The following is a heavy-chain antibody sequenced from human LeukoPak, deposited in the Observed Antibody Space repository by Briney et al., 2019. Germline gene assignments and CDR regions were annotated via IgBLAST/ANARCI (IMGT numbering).Heavy chain of an antibody. Sequence: PSQTLSLTCTVSGGSISSGSYYWSWIRQPAGKGLEWIGRIYTSGSTNYNPSLKSRVTISVDTSKNQFSLKLSSVTAADTAVYYCARGNRKWELLSDAFDIWGQGTMVTVSS. D-gene: IGHD1-26*01. V-gene: IGHV4-61*02. CDR2: IYTSGST. CDR1: GGSISSGSYY. CDR3: ARGNRKWELLSDAFDI. J-gene: IGHJ3*02.